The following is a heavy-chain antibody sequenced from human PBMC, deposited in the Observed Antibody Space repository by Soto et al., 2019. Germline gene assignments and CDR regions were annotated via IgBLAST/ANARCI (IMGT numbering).Heavy chain of an antibody. D-gene: IGHD2-2*02. V-gene: IGHV3-33*01. J-gene: IGHJ6*02. CDR2: IWYDGINK. CDR3: ARDIPTGPYYYYGMDV. CDR1: GFTFSSYG. Sequence: GGSLRLSCAASGFTFSSYGMHWVRQAPGKGLEWVAVIWYDGINKYYADSVKGRFTISRDNSKNTLYLQMNSLRAEDTAVYYCARDIPTGPYYYYGMDVWGQGTTVTVSS.